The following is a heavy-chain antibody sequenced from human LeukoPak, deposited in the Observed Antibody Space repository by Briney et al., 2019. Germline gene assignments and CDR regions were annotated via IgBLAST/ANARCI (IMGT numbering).Heavy chain of an antibody. CDR1: GFTAYNTY. CDR3: ATKLSGAAAGTGYFQH. J-gene: IGHJ1*01. Sequence: GGSLGLSCAASGFTAYNTYLSWFAQPPGKGLSAASVIYSDDRASYADSVKGRFTISRDNTKNTLLLQMNSLRAEDTAMYFCATKLSGAAAGTGYFQHWGQGTLVTVSS. CDR2: IYSDDRA. D-gene: IGHD6-13*01. V-gene: IGHV3-66*01.